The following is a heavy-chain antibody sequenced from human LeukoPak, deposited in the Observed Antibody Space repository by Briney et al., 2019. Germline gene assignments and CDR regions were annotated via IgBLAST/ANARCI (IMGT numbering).Heavy chain of an antibody. CDR1: GFTFSDCW. J-gene: IGHJ4*02. D-gene: IGHD3-16*01. CDR2: IKDDGSEI. V-gene: IGHV3-7*01. CDR3: VRRGNRWGDY. Sequence: PGGSLRLSCEASGFTFSDCWMSWIRQTPGKGLEWVANIKDDGSEIYYVDSVKGRFTISRDNAKNSLYLQMNSLRAEDTALYYRVRRGNRWGDYWGQGTLVTVSS.